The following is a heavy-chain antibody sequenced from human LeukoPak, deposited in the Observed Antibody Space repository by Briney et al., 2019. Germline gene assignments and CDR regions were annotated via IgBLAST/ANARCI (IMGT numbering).Heavy chain of an antibody. V-gene: IGHV3-74*01. CDR3: VRDMGYYDKV. D-gene: IGHD3-22*01. Sequence: GSLRLSCANSGFTFSTSWMHWVRQAPGKGLVWVSRINTDGNTRDYADSVKGRFTISRDNAKNTLYLQMNSLRAEDTAVYYCVRDMGYYDKVWGQGTLVTVSS. CDR1: GFTFSTSW. J-gene: IGHJ4*02. CDR2: INTDGNTR.